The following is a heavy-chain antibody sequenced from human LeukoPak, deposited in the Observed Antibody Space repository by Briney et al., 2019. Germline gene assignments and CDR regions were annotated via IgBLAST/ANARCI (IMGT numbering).Heavy chain of an antibody. J-gene: IGHJ4*02. CDR1: GFTFSSYA. CDR3: AKEGYDSSGYYPPNFDY. Sequence: PGGSLRLSCAASGFTFSSYAMSWVRQAPGKGLEWVSAISGSGGSTYYADSVKGRFTISRDNSKDTLYLQMNSLRVEDTAVYYCAKEGYDSSGYYPPNFDYWGQGTLVTVSS. V-gene: IGHV3-23*01. D-gene: IGHD3-22*01. CDR2: ISGSGGST.